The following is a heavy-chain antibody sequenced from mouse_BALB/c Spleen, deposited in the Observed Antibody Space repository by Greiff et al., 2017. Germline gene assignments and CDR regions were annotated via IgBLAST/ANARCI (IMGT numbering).Heavy chain of an antibody. Sequence: EVQRVESGGGLVKPGGSLKLSCAASGFTFSDYYMYWVRQTPEKRLEWVATISDGGSYTYYPDSVKGRFTISRDNAKNNLYLQMSSLKSEDTAMYYCARDRTVVATDYAMDYWGQGTSVTVSS. CDR3: ARDRTVVATDYAMDY. CDR2: ISDGGSYT. D-gene: IGHD1-1*01. CDR1: GFTFSDYY. J-gene: IGHJ4*01. V-gene: IGHV5-4*02.